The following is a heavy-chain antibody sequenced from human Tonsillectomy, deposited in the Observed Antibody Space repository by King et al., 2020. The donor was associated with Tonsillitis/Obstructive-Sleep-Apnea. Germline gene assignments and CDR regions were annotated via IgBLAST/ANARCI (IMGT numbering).Heavy chain of an antibody. CDR2: INPSGRST. V-gene: IGHV1-46*02. CDR1: GNTFNTYY. CDR3: ATAHQLLTP. D-gene: IGHD2-2*01. J-gene: IGHJ5*02. Sequence: QLVQSGAEVKKPGASVKVSCKPSGNTFNTYYMHWVRQASGQGLEWMGMINPSGRSTRYAQTFKGRVTMTRDTSTRTVYMELSSLRFEDTAIYYWATAHQLLTPWGKGTLVTVPS.